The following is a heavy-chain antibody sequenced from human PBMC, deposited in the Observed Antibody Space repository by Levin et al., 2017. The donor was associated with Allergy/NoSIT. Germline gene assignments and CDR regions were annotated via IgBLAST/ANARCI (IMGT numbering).Heavy chain of an antibody. CDR2: IYYSGST. D-gene: IGHD2-15*01. J-gene: IGHJ4*02. CDR1: GGSVSSGSYY. Sequence: ASETLSLTCTVSGGSVSSGSYYWSWIRQPPGKGLEWIGYIYYSGSTNYNPSLKSRVTISVDTSKNQFSLKLSSVTAADTAVYYCARVVVVVAATSHFDYWGQGTLVTVSS. CDR3: ARVVVVVAATSHFDY. V-gene: IGHV4-61*01.